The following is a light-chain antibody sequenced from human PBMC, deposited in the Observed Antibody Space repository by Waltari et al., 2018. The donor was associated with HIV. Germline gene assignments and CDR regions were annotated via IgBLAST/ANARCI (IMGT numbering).Light chain of an antibody. Sequence: DVQMTPSPSTLSASLGDRVTITCRARQSISTWLAWYQRKPGKAPKLLIYRASTLQKGVPSRFSGTGSGTEFTLTITNLQPDDFATYYCQQYSSYLTFGPGTKLEIK. CDR3: QQYSSYLT. J-gene: IGKJ2*01. CDR1: QSISTW. CDR2: RAS. V-gene: IGKV1-5*03.